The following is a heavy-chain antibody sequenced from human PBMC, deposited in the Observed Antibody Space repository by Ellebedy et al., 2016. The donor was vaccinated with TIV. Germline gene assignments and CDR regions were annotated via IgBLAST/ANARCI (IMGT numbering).Heavy chain of an antibody. CDR3: ARGSGWTDDGDYLLDRAVFDI. V-gene: IGHV4-59*01. CDR1: GASISDYY. D-gene: IGHD4-17*01. J-gene: IGHJ3*02. CDR2: AHFTGKT. Sequence: MPSETLSLTCTVSGASISDYYYTWIRQSPGAGPEWIGYAHFTGKTNYNPSLRSRIKVSVDTSKNQLSLRLSSVTAADTAVYYCARGSGWTDDGDYLLDRAVFDIWGQGTMVTVSS.